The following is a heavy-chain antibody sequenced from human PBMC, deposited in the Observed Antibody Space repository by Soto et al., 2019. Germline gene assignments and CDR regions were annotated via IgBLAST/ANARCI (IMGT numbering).Heavy chain of an antibody. V-gene: IGHV1-2*04. CDR2: INPNSGGT. Sequence: GASVKVSCKASGYTFTGYYMHWVRQAPGQGLEWMGWINPNSGGTNYAQKFQGWVTMTRDTSKNQFSLQLNSVTPEDTAVYYCARGDSSGWSPGYYGMDVWGQGTTVTVSS. D-gene: IGHD6-19*01. CDR3: ARGDSSGWSPGYYGMDV. J-gene: IGHJ6*02. CDR1: GYTFTGYY.